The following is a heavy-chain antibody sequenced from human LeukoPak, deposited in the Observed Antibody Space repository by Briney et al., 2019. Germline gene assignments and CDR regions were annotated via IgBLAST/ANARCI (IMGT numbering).Heavy chain of an antibody. Sequence: GGSLRLSCAGYGITFSNYWMSWVRQAPGKGLEWVASIKQDGNEKYYGDSVKGRFTISRDNAKNSLYLQMNSLRAEDTAVYYCASGPYDSSGYFYVWGQGTLVTVSS. J-gene: IGHJ4*02. CDR3: ASGPYDSSGYFYV. V-gene: IGHV3-7*01. D-gene: IGHD3-22*01. CDR2: IKQDGNEK. CDR1: GITFSNYW.